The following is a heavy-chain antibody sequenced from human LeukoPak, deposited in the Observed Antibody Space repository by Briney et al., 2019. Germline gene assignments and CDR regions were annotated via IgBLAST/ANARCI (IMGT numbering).Heavy chain of an antibody. J-gene: IGHJ6*03. CDR3: ARDPTVRILNYYYYYMDV. Sequence: GASVKVSCKASGYTFTSYGISWVRQAPGQGLEWMGWISAYNGNTNYAQKLQGRVTMTTDTSTSTAYMELRSLRSDDTAVYYCARDPTVRILNYYYYYMDVWGKGTTVTVSS. CDR2: ISAYNGNT. V-gene: IGHV1-18*01. CDR1: GYTFTSYG. D-gene: IGHD2/OR15-2a*01.